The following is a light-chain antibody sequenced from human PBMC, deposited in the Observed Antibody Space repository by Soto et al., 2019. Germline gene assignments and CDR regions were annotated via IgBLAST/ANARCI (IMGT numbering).Light chain of an antibody. CDR1: QSISNY. CDR3: QQSYSTPFT. J-gene: IGKJ3*01. Sequence: DIQMTQSPCSLSASVGDIVTITCRASQSISNYLNWYQHKPGKAPELLIYAASSLQSGVPSRFSGSGSGTAFTLTISSLQAEDFATYFCQQSYSTPFTFGPGTKVDI. CDR2: AAS. V-gene: IGKV1-39*01.